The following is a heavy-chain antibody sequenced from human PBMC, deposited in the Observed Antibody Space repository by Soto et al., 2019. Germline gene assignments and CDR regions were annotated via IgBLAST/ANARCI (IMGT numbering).Heavy chain of an antibody. CDR2: IYPGDSDT. D-gene: IGHD6-13*01. J-gene: IGHJ6*02. Sequence: PGESLKISFKGSGYSFTSYWICWVRQMPVKGLEWMGIIYPGDSDTRYSPSFQGQVTISADKSISTAYLQWRSLKASDTAMYYCARHHRDVAAAGTGYYSGMDVGGQGTKVTVSS. CDR1: GYSFTSYW. V-gene: IGHV5-51*01. CDR3: ARHHRDVAAAGTGYYSGMDV.